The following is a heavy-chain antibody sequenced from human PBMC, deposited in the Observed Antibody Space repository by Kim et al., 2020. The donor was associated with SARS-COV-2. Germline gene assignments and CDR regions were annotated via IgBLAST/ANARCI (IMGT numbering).Heavy chain of an antibody. CDR3: AREVVPAAGRYYYYGMDV. J-gene: IGHJ6*02. D-gene: IGHD2-2*01. V-gene: IGHV3-53*01. Sequence: KGRFTISRDNSKNTLYLQRNSLRAEETAVYYCAREVVPAAGRYYYYGMDVWGQGTTVTVSS.